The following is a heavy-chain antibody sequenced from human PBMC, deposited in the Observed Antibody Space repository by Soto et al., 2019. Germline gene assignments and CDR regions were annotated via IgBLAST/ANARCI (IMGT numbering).Heavy chain of an antibody. CDR1: GYSFTSYW. CDR3: ARRGQDYYDSSGGEYFQH. Sequence: EVQLVQSGAEVKKPGESLKISCKGSGYSFTSYWIGWVRQMPGKGLEWMGIIYPGDSDTRYSPSFQGQVTISADKSISTAYLQWSSLKASDTAMYYCARRGQDYYDSSGGEYFQHWGQGTLVTVSS. CDR2: IYPGDSDT. J-gene: IGHJ1*01. D-gene: IGHD3-22*01. V-gene: IGHV5-51*03.